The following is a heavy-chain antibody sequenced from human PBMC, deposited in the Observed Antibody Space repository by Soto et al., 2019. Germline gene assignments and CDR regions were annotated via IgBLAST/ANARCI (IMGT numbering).Heavy chain of an antibody. CDR3: APVAV. D-gene: IGHD6-19*01. CDR2: IKEDGSEK. CDR1: GFDLSRYW. J-gene: IGHJ4*02. V-gene: IGHV3-7*02. Sequence: EVQVVESGGGLVQPGGLLRHSCAVSGFDLSRYWMSWVRQAPGKGLEWVANIKEDGSEKHYVDSVKGRFTISRDNAKNSLYLQMNSLRAEDTAVYYCAPVAVRGQGTLVTVSS.